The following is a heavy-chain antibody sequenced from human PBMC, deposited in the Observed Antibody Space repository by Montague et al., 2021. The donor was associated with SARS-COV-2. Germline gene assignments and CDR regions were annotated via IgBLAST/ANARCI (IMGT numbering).Heavy chain of an antibody. CDR3: ARFSVDGRLKIRGEVVSYGMDV. V-gene: IGHV2-5*02. CDR2: IYWDEDK. CDR1: GFSLSGSGMG. J-gene: IGHJ6*02. D-gene: IGHD3-10*01. Sequence: PALVKPTQTLTLTCTFSGFSLSGSGMGVGWIRQPPGKALEWLALIYWDEDKRHSSARVTLTKDTSTNQVVLTMTNMAPVDTGTYYCARFSVDGRLKIRGEVVSYGMDVWGQGTTVVVSS.